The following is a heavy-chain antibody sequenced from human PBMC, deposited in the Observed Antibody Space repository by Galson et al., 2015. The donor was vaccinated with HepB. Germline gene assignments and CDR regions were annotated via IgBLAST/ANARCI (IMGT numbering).Heavy chain of an antibody. CDR3: ARAVRNQLLSEY. CDR1: GYTFTSYD. CDR2: MNPKSTNT. J-gene: IGHJ4*02. Sequence: SVKVSCKASGYTFTSYDVTWVRQAPGQGLEWTGWMNPKSTNTGYARKFQGRVTMTGDTSMDTAYMELSSLTSEDTAVYYCARAVRNQLLSEYWGQGTLVTVSS. V-gene: IGHV1-8*01. D-gene: IGHD1-26*01.